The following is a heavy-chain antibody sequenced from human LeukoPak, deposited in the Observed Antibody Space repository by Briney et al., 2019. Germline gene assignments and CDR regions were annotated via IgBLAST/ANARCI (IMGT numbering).Heavy chain of an antibody. CDR3: ARDLRTSGDYDDAFDI. CDR1: GGSISSGGYY. D-gene: IGHD4-17*01. Sequence: TSQTLSLTCTVSGGSISSGGYYWSWIRQHPGKGLEWIGYIYYSGSTYYNPSLKSRVTISVDTSKNQFSLKLSSVTAADTAVYYCARDLRTSGDYDDAFDIWGQGTMVTVSS. V-gene: IGHV4-31*03. CDR2: IYYSGST. J-gene: IGHJ3*02.